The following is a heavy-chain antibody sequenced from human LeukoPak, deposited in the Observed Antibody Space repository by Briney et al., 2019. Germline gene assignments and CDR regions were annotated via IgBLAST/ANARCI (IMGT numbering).Heavy chain of an antibody. V-gene: IGHV4-59*02. CDR3: ARDKTTVTTRAFDI. D-gene: IGHD4-17*01. J-gene: IGHJ3*02. Sequence: SETLSLTCTVSGGSVSSYYWSWIRQPPGKGLEWTGYIYYSGSTNYNPSLKSRVTISVDTSKNQFSLKLSSVTAADTAVYYCARDKTTVTTRAFDIWGQGTMVTVSS. CDR1: GGSVSSYY. CDR2: IYYSGST.